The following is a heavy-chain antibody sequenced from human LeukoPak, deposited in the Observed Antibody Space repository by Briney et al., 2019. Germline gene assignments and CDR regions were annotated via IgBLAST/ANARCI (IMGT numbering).Heavy chain of an antibody. J-gene: IGHJ4*02. Sequence: SETLSLTCTVSGGSISSYYWSWIRQPPGKGLEWIGYIYYSGSTNYNPSLKSRVTISVDTSKNQFSLKLSSVTAADTAVYCCARNYGDPLFDYWGQGTLVTVSS. CDR3: ARNYGDPLFDY. D-gene: IGHD4-17*01. CDR2: IYYSGST. V-gene: IGHV4-59*08. CDR1: GGSISSYY.